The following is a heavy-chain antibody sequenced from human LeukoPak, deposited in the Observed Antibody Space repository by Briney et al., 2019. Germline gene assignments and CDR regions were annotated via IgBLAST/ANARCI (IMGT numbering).Heavy chain of an antibody. Sequence: PGASLTLSCAASGFTFRNYAMSWVRQAPGKGLEWVSAISGSGGSTYYADSVKGRFTISRDNSKNTLYLQMNSLRAEDTAVYYCAKAGRGGRGHYYYYGMDVWGKGTTVTVSS. CDR1: GFTFRNYA. V-gene: IGHV3-23*01. J-gene: IGHJ6*04. D-gene: IGHD1-26*01. CDR3: AKAGRGGRGHYYYYGMDV. CDR2: ISGSGGST.